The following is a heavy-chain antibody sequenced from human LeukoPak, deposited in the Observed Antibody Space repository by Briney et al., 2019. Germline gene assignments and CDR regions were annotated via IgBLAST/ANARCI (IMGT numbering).Heavy chain of an antibody. CDR3: AKVGYRSGWDNIDY. D-gene: IGHD6-19*01. V-gene: IGHV3-30*18. Sequence: GGSLRLSCAASGFTFSTYGMHWVRQAPGKGLEWVAVVSYDGNYKYYADSVKGRFTISRDNSKNTLYLQMNSLRAEDTAVYYSAKVGYRSGWDNIDYWGQGTLVTVSS. CDR1: GFTFSTYG. J-gene: IGHJ4*02. CDR2: VSYDGNYK.